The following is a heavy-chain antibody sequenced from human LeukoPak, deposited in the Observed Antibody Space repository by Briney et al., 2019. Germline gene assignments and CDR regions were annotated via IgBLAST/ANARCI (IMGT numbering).Heavy chain of an antibody. J-gene: IGHJ4*02. Sequence: PSETLSLTCAAYGGSFSGYYWSWIRQPPGKGLEWIGEINHSGSTNYNPSLKSRVTISVDTSKNQFSLKLSSVTAADTAVYYCARGWGTYYDILTSYYTTKRYFDYWGQGTLVTVSS. V-gene: IGHV4-34*01. CDR3: ARGWGTYYDILTSYYTTKRYFDY. CDR1: GGSFSGYY. D-gene: IGHD3-9*01. CDR2: INHSGST.